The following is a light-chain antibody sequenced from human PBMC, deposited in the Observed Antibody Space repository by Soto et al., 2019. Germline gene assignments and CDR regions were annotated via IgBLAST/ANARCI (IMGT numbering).Light chain of an antibody. CDR1: QSVSSSY. V-gene: IGKV3-20*01. Sequence: EIVLTQSPGTLSLSPGERATLSCRASQSVSSSYLAWYQQKPGQAPRLLIYAASSRATGIPDRFSGSGSGTDFTLTISRLDPEDFAVYYCQQYGTSPYTFGQGNKLEIK. CDR2: AAS. CDR3: QQYGTSPYT. J-gene: IGKJ2*01.